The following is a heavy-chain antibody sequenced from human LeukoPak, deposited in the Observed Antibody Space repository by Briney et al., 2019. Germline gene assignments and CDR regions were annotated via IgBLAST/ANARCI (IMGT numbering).Heavy chain of an antibody. J-gene: IGHJ1*01. CDR3: ARDYGASQGYFQH. Sequence: PSETLSLTCAVSGGSISGSSYYWGWIRQPPGKGLEWIGSIYYSGSTYYNPSLKSRVTISVDTSKNQFSLKLSSVTAADTAVYYCARDYGASQGYFQHWGQGTLVTVSP. V-gene: IGHV4-39*07. D-gene: IGHD4-17*01. CDR1: GGSISGSSYY. CDR2: IYYSGST.